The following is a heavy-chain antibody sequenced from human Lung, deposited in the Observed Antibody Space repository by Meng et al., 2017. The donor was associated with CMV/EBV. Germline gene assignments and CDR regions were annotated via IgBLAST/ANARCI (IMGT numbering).Heavy chain of an antibody. CDR3: ARVRTDFDHSGCLDY. D-gene: IGHD5-12*01. V-gene: IGHV3-48*04. CDR2: ISSSGSTI. Sequence: ESXKISXVGSGFTFSTYSMIWVRQAPGQGLELVSYISSSGSTIYYGESVKGRFTITRDNARNSIYVQMNILRPEDTTVYYWARVRTDFDHSGCLDYWGQRALVTVSS. CDR1: GFTFSTYS. J-gene: IGHJ4*02.